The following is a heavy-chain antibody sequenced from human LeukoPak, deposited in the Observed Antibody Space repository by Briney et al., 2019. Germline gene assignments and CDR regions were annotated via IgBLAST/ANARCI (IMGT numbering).Heavy chain of an antibody. D-gene: IGHD3-3*01. CDR3: GRDPRGYDFWAKDYFDY. CDR2: IYYSGSN. Sequence: SETLSHTCTVSLGSISSSSYYWGWIRQPPGKGLEWIGSIYYSGSNYYNPSLKIRVTISVDTSKNQFSLKLSSVTAADTAVYYCGRDPRGYDFWAKDYFDYWGQGTVVSVSS. J-gene: IGHJ4*02. CDR1: LGSISSSSYY. V-gene: IGHV4-39*07.